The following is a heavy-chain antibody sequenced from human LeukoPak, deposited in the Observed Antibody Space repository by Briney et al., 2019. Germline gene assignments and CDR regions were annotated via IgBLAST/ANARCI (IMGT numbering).Heavy chain of an antibody. Sequence: PSETLSLTCTVSGGSISSGGYYWSWIRQHPGKGLEWIGYIYYSGSTYYNPSLKSRVTISVDTSKNQFSLKLSSVTAADTAVYYCATGAPDNNWNGRNFDYWGQGTLVTVSS. CDR2: IYYSGST. V-gene: IGHV4-31*03. CDR3: ATGAPDNNWNGRNFDY. J-gene: IGHJ4*02. D-gene: IGHD1-20*01. CDR1: GGSISSGGYY.